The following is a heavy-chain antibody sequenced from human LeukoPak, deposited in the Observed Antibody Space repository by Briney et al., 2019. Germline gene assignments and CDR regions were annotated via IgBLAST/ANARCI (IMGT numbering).Heavy chain of an antibody. V-gene: IGHV4-30-4*08. D-gene: IGHD6-19*01. CDR3: ARDGPWGIAVAGTLDY. CDR1: GGSISSGDYY. CDR2: IYYSGST. Sequence: SETLSLTCTVSGGSISSGDYYWSWIRQPPGKCLEWIGYIYYSGSTYYNPSLKSRVTISVDTSKNQFSLKLSSVTAADTAVYYCARDGPWGIAVAGTLDYWGQGTLVTVSS. J-gene: IGHJ4*02.